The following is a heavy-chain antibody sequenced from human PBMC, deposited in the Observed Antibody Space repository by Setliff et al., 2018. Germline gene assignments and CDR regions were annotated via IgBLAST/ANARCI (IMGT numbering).Heavy chain of an antibody. V-gene: IGHV1-69*13. Sequence: SVKVSCKASGDTFNTYTLSWVRQAPGQGLEWMGGIIPLLETVKYAQKFQGRLTITADESTTTVFMELNSLRSEDTAIYYCARDSRQWLEGGASGDMDIWGQGTMVTVSS. J-gene: IGHJ3*02. CDR3: ARDSRQWLEGGASGDMDI. CDR1: GDTFNTYT. CDR2: IIPLLETV. D-gene: IGHD6-19*01.